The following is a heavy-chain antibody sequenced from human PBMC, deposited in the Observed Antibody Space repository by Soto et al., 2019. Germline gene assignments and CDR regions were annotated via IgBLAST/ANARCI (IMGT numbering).Heavy chain of an antibody. CDR3: ARRVCCGGEKWFDP. V-gene: IGHV5-51*01. CDR1: RYSFTSYW. Sequence: XESLKISCKGSRYSFTSYWIVWVRQMPGKGLEWMGIIYPGDSDTRYSPSFQGQVTISADKSISTDYLQWRSLKASDTAMYYCARRVCCGGEKWFDPWGQGTLVTVSS. D-gene: IGHD2-21*01. J-gene: IGHJ5*02. CDR2: IYPGDSDT.